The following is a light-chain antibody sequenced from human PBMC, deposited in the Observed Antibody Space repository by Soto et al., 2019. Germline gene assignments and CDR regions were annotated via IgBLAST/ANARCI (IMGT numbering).Light chain of an antibody. V-gene: IGKV3D-15*01. CDR3: QQSYSTPRT. J-gene: IGKJ2*01. Sequence: ETVMTQSPATLSVSPGERATLSCRASQSVSSNLAWYQQKPGQPPRLLIYDISTRATGIPTRFSGSGSGTEFTLTISSLQSEDFATYYCQQSYSTPRTFGQGTKLEIK. CDR2: DIS. CDR1: QSVSSN.